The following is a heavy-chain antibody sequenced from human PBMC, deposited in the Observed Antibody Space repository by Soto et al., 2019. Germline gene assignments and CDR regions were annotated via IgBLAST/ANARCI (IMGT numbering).Heavy chain of an antibody. J-gene: IGHJ4*02. V-gene: IGHV4-39*01. D-gene: IGHD3-9*01. CDR2: IYYSGST. Sequence: SETLSLTCTVSGGSISSSSYYWGWIRQPPGKGLEWIGSIYYSGSTYYNPSLKSRVTISVDTSKNQFSLKLSSVTAADTAVYYCARAPDLRYFDEGLSFDYWGQGTLVTVSS. CDR1: GGSISSSSYY. CDR3: ARAPDLRYFDEGLSFDY.